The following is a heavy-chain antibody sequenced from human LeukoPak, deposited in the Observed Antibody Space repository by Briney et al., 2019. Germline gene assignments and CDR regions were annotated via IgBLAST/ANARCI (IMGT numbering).Heavy chain of an antibody. Sequence: GGSLRLSCAASGFTLSNYVMSWVRQAPGKGLEWVSAISGSGGGTYYADSVKGRFTISRDNSKNTLYLQMNSLRADDTAVYYCAVDTTGDYWGQGTLVTVSS. J-gene: IGHJ4*02. CDR2: ISGSGGGT. V-gene: IGHV3-23*01. D-gene: IGHD4-17*01. CDR1: GFTLSNYV. CDR3: AVDTTGDY.